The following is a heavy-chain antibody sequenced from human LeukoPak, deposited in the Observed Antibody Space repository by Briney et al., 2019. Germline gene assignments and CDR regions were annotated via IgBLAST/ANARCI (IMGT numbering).Heavy chain of an antibody. D-gene: IGHD6-19*01. CDR1: GFTFSKYA. J-gene: IGHJ3*02. V-gene: IGHV3-23*01. CDR3: AKSLYSGWYDAFDI. Sequence: GGSLRLSCAPSGFTFSKYAMRWVSQAPGKGREWGSSISGSGATTYFADSVKGRFTISRDNSKNTMYLQMNSLRAEDTAIYYCAKSLYSGWYDAFDIWGQGTMVTVSS. CDR2: ISGSGATT.